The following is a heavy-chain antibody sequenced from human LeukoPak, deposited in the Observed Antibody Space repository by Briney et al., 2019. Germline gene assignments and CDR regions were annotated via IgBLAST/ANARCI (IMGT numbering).Heavy chain of an antibody. CDR3: AKGLSPGIAVAGLDH. CDR2: IRYDGSNK. J-gene: IGHJ4*02. D-gene: IGHD6-19*01. CDR1: GFTFSSYG. V-gene: IGHV3-30*02. Sequence: GGSLRLSCAASGFTFSSYGMHWVRQAPGKGLEWMAFIRYDGSNKCYADSVKGRFTISRDNSKNTLYLQMNSLRAEDTAVYYCAKGLSPGIAVAGLDHWGQGTLVTVSS.